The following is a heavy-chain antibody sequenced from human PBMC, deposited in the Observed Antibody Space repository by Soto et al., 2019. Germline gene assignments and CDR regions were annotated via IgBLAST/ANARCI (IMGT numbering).Heavy chain of an antibody. CDR3: ASGTIYHCYGMDV. CDR1: GVSVNSGNYY. CDR2: IYHSGST. J-gene: IGHJ6*02. V-gene: IGHV4-61*01. Sequence: QVQLQESGPGLLKPSEPLSLTCPVSGVSVNSGNYYWSSIRQTLGQGLEWIGYIYHSGSTRYNPSLKSRVTISLDTSKTQFSLKMSSVNAADTAVYYCASGTIYHCYGMDVWGQGKMVTVSS. D-gene: IGHD2-2*01.